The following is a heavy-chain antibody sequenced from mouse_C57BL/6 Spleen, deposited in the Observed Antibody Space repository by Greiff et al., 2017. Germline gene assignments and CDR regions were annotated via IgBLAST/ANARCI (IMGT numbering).Heavy chain of an antibody. Sequence: QVHVMQPGTELVKPGASVKLSCKASGYTFTSYWMPWVQQRPGQGLEWIGTINPSNGGTNYNETFKSQATLTVDKSSSTAYMQLSSLTSEDSAVYYCAREYYYGSSPLGYWGQGTTLTVSS. CDR3: AREYYYGSSPLGY. CDR1: GYTFTSYW. D-gene: IGHD1-1*01. V-gene: IGHV1-53*01. CDR2: INPSNGGT. J-gene: IGHJ2*01.